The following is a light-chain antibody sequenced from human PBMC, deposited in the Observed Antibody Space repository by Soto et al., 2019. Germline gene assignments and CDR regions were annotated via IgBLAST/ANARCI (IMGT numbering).Light chain of an antibody. CDR2: DAS. Sequence: EIVLTQPPAPLYLSPGERATLSCRARQSVSSYLAWYQQKPGQAPRLLVYDASNRGNCIPARFSGSGSGTDFALTVSCLGPGDLAVYYCQQRSNWPLTVRGGTKVEIK. J-gene: IGKJ4*02. CDR1: QSVSSY. CDR3: QQRSNWPLT. V-gene: IGKV3-11*01.